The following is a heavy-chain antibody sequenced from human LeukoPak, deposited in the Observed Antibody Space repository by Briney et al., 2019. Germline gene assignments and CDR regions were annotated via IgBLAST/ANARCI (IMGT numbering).Heavy chain of an antibody. J-gene: IGHJ4*02. CDR1: GFTFSNYG. CDR3: ARVVEMATKPAGLFFDY. CDR2: VWSDGGKR. V-gene: IGHV3-33*01. D-gene: IGHD5-24*01. Sequence: PGGSLRLSCAAYGFTFSNYGMHWVRQAPGKGLEWVAIVWSDGGKRYYADSVKGRFTISRDNSKNTLFLQMNSLRAEDTAVYYCARVVEMATKPAGLFFDYWGQGTLVTVSS.